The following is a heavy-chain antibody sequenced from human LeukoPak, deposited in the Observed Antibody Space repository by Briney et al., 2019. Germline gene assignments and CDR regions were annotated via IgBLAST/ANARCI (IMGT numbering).Heavy chain of an antibody. CDR2: IIPIFGTA. CDR3: AREYCSGGSCFPSGYGMDV. Sequence: SVKVSCKASGGTFSSYAISWVRQAPGRGLEWMGGIIPIFGTANYAQKFQGRVTITADESTSTAYMELSSLRSEDTAVYYCAREYCSGGSCFPSGYGMDVWGKGTTVTVSS. D-gene: IGHD2-15*01. J-gene: IGHJ6*04. V-gene: IGHV1-69*01. CDR1: GGTFSSYA.